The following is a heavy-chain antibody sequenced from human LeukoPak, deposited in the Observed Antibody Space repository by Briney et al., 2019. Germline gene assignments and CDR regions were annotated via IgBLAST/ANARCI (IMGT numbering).Heavy chain of an antibody. V-gene: IGHV1-18*01. J-gene: IGHJ3*02. CDR2: ISACNGNT. Sequence: ASVKVSCKASGYTFTSYGISWVRQAPGQGLEWMGWISACNGNTNYAQKLQGRVTMTTDTSTSTAYMELRSLRSDDTAVYYCAREVVPAAMDAFDIWGQGTMVTVSS. CDR3: AREVVPAAMDAFDI. CDR1: GYTFTSYG. D-gene: IGHD2-2*01.